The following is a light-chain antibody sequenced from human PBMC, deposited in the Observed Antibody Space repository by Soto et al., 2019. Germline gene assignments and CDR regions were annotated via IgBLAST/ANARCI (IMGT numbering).Light chain of an antibody. CDR3: QQSYIIPRT. V-gene: IGKV1-39*01. CDR2: ATS. J-gene: IGKJ1*01. Sequence: DLQMTPSHSSLSASVGARFTVTCRASQSISSYLNWYQQKPGEAPKLLIFATSTLQSGVPSRFSGSGSGTDFSLTISSLQPEDFATYYCQQSYIIPRTFGQGTKVDIK. CDR1: QSISSY.